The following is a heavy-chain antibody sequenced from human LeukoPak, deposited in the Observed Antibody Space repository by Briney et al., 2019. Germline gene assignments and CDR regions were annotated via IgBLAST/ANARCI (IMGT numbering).Heavy chain of an antibody. Sequence: SETLSLTCAVSGGSISSGGYSWSWIRQPPGKGLEWIGYIYHSGSTYYNPSLKSRVTISVDRSKNQFSLKLSSVTAADTAVYYCARDGRGMDVWGQGTTVTVSS. J-gene: IGHJ6*02. CDR1: GGSISSGGYS. CDR2: IYHSGST. CDR3: ARDGRGMDV. V-gene: IGHV4-30-2*01.